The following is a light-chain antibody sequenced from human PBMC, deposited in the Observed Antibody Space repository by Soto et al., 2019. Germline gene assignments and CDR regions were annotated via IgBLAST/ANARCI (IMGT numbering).Light chain of an antibody. J-gene: IGLJ3*02. CDR1: TSDLGDYKY. V-gene: IGLV2-14*01. CDR3: SLYTISRV. CDR2: EVT. Sequence: QSVLTQPASVSGSPGQSITISCTGTTSDLGDYKYISWYQQHPGKVPKLIIYEVTNRPSGVSNRFSGSKSGNTASLTISGLQAEDEADYYCSLYTISRVFGGGTKLTAL.